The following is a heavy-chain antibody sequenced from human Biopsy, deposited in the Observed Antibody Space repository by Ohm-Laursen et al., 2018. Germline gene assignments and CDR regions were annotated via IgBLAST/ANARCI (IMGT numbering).Heavy chain of an antibody. Sequence: SAKVSCKASGGSSSNSGITWVRQAPGQGLEWMGRSIPMLGIANYAQKFQDRLTITSDKFTRTAYMELSILRSEDTAVYYCARTSIMDVWGQGTTVTVSS. V-gene: IGHV1-69*04. CDR1: GGSSSNSG. J-gene: IGHJ6*02. CDR3: ARTSIMDV. D-gene: IGHD2/OR15-2a*01. CDR2: SIPMLGIA.